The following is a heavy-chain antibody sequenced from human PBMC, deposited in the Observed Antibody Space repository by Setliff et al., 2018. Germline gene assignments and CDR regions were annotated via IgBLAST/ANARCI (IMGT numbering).Heavy chain of an antibody. D-gene: IGHD3-16*02. V-gene: IGHV1-2*02. J-gene: IGHJ4*02. CDR1: GYTFSESI. CDR2: INPNTGGT. CDR3: ARGGSIYDHVWGSYRFVDS. Sequence: AASVKVSCKASGYTFSESIVSWVRQAPGQGLEWMGWINPNTGGTNYAQKFQGRVTVTRDTSVTTAYMDLTRLTSDDTAVYYCARGGSIYDHVWGSYRFVDSWGQGTLVTVSS.